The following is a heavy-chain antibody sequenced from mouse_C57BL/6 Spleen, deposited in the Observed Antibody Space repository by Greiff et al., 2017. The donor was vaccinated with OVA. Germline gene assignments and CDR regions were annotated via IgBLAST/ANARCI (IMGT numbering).Heavy chain of an antibody. Sequence: DVKLQESGPELVKPGASVKIPCKASGYTFTDYHMDWVKQSHGKSLEWIGDINPNNGGTIYNQKFKGKATLTVDKSSSTAYMELRSLTSEDTAVYYCARRFFSYAMDYWGQGTSVTVSS. J-gene: IGHJ4*01. CDR1: GYTFTDYH. CDR3: ARRFFSYAMDY. CDR2: INPNNGGT. V-gene: IGHV1-18*01.